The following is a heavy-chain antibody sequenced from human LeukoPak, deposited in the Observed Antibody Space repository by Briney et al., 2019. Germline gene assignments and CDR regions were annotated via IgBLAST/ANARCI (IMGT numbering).Heavy chain of an antibody. CDR3: AREMDNWNDEGNWFDP. Sequence: SETLSLTCTVSGGSISSGGYYWSWIRQLPGKGLEWIGYIYYSGSTNYNPSLKSRVTISVDTSKNQFSLKLSSVTAADTAVYYCAREMDNWNDEGNWFDPWGQGTLVTVSS. CDR1: GGSISSGGYY. CDR2: IYYSGST. J-gene: IGHJ5*02. V-gene: IGHV4-61*08. D-gene: IGHD1-20*01.